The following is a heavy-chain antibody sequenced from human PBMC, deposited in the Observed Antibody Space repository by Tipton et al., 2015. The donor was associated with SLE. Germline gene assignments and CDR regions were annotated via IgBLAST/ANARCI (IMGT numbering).Heavy chain of an antibody. CDR1: GGSISSGGYY. J-gene: IGHJ2*01. CDR2: IYYSGST. V-gene: IGHV4-31*03. Sequence: TLSLTCTVSGGSISSGGYYWSWIRQHPGKGLEWIGYIYYSGSTYYNPSLKSRVTISVDTSKNQFSLKLSSVTAADTAVYYCARDSAVNFWYFDLWGRGTLVTVSS. CDR3: ARDSAVNFWYFDL.